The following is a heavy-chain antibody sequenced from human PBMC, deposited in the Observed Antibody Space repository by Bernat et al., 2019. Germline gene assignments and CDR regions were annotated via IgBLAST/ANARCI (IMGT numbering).Heavy chain of an antibody. J-gene: IGHJ4*02. V-gene: IGHV3-30-3*01. CDR2: ISYDGSNK. CDR3: ARDVQTLIAAAGTLYNGGWSSPLDY. D-gene: IGHD6-13*01. CDR1: GFTFSSYA. Sequence: QVQLVESGGGVVQPGRSLRLSCAASGFTFSSYAMHWVRQAPGKGLEWVAVISYDGSNKYYADSVKGRFTISRDNSKNTLYLQMNSLRAEDTAVYYCARDVQTLIAAAGTLYNGGWSSPLDYWGQGTLVTVSS.